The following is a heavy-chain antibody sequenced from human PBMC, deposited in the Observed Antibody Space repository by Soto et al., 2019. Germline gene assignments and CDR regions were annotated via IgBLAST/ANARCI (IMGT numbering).Heavy chain of an antibody. CDR2: ISSNGGST. V-gene: IGHV3-64D*08. D-gene: IGHD6-6*01. CDR1: GFTFSSYA. J-gene: IGHJ5*02. Sequence: GGSLRLSCSASGFTFSSYAMHWVRQAPGKGLEYVSAISSNGGSTYYADSVKGRFTISRDNSKNTLYLQMSSLRAEDTAVYYCVSGSSSQTGTWFDPWGQGTLVTVSS. CDR3: VSGSSSQTGTWFDP.